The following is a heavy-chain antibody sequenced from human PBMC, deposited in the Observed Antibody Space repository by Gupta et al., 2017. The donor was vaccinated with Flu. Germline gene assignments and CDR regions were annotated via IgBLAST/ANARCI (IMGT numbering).Heavy chain of an antibody. D-gene: IGHD3-3*01. Sequence: QVQLVESGGGVVQPGRSLRLSCAASGFTFSSYGMHWVRQAPGKGLEWVAVIWYDGSNKYYADSVKGRFTISRDNSKNTLYLQMNSLRAEDTAVYYCARGLDYDFWSGLYYGMDVWGQGTTVTVSS. CDR2: IWYDGSNK. CDR1: GFTFSSYG. V-gene: IGHV3-33*01. CDR3: ARGLDYDFWSGLYYGMDV. J-gene: IGHJ6*02.